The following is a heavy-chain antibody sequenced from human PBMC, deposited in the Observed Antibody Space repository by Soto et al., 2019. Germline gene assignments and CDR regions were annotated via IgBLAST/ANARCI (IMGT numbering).Heavy chain of an antibody. CDR1: GYTFTRYT. D-gene: IGHD2-15*01. Sequence: ASVKVSCKAYGYTFTRYTMNWVRQAPGQRLEWMGWINPDNGNTKSSQKFQDRVIITRDTSASTAYMDLSSLRSEDTAVYYCARGIATGQLDPWGQGTRVTVSS. CDR2: INPDNGNT. V-gene: IGHV1-3*01. J-gene: IGHJ5*02. CDR3: ARGIATGQLDP.